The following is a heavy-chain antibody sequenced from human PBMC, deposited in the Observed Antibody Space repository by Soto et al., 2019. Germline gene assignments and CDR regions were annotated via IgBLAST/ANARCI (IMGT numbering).Heavy chain of an antibody. CDR2: FDPEDGET. CDR3: ATPVGSYHAFGI. J-gene: IGHJ3*02. Sequence: GASVKVSCKVSGYTLTELSMHWVRQAPGKGLEWMGGFDPEDGETIYAQKFQGRVTMTEDTSTDTAYMELSSLRSEDTAVYYCATPVGSYHAFGIWGQGTMVTVSS. V-gene: IGHV1-24*01. CDR1: GYTLTELS. D-gene: IGHD1-26*01.